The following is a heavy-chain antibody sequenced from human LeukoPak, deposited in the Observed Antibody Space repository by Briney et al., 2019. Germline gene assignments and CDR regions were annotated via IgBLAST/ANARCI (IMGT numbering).Heavy chain of an antibody. J-gene: IGHJ4*02. CDR2: INPNSGAT. V-gene: IGHV1-2*02. Sequence: GASVKVSCTASGYTFTGYQMHWVRQAPGQGLEWMGWINPNSGATNYAQEFQGRVTMTRDTSIGTAYMELSRLRSDDTAVYYCARDYYGSGSYSTDYGGQGTLVTVSS. D-gene: IGHD3-10*01. CDR3: ARDYYGSGSYSTDY. CDR1: GYTFTGYQ.